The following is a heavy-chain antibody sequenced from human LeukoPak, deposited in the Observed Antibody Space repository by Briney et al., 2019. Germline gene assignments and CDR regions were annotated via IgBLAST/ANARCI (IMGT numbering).Heavy chain of an antibody. J-gene: IGHJ3*02. Sequence: GASVKVSCKASGYTFTSYGISWVRQAPGQGLEWMGWISAYNGNTNYAQKLQGRVTMTTDTSTSTAYMELRSLRSDDTAVYYCARDLTYCSSTSCPVDDAFDIWGQGTMVTVPS. D-gene: IGHD2-2*01. CDR2: ISAYNGNT. CDR3: ARDLTYCSSTSCPVDDAFDI. V-gene: IGHV1-18*01. CDR1: GYTFTSYG.